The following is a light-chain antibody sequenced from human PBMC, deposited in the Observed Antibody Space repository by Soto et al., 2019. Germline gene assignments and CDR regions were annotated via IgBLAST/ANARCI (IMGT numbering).Light chain of an antibody. V-gene: IGKV3-15*01. CDR1: QSVSSN. J-gene: IGKJ1*01. CDR2: GAS. CDR3: QQYNNWPPWT. Sequence: EIVMTQSPATLYVSPGERASLSCRASQSVSSNLAWYQYTPGQAPRLLIYGASTRANGIPARFSGSGSGTELTLTISSLQSEDFAVYYCQQYNNWPPWTFGQGTKVDIK.